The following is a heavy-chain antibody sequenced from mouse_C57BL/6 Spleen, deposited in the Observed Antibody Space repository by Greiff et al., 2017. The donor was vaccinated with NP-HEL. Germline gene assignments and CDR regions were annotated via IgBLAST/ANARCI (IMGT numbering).Heavy chain of an antibody. CDR3: TTGSSWFAY. CDR1: GFNIKDDY. Sequence: EVQLQQSGAELVRPRASVKLSCTASGFNIKDDYMHWVKQRPEQGLEWIGWIDPENGDTEYASKFQGKATITADTSSNTAYLQLSSLTSEDTAVYYCTTGSSWFAYWGQGTLVTVSA. J-gene: IGHJ3*01. CDR2: IDPENGDT. D-gene: IGHD1-1*02. V-gene: IGHV14-4*01.